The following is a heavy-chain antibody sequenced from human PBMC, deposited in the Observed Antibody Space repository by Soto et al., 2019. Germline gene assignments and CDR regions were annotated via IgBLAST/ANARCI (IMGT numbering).Heavy chain of an antibody. Sequence: EVQLVESGGGLVQPGGSLRLSCAASGFTVSNNYITWVRQAPGKGLEWVSVIHSDGSTYYADSVKGRFTIPRHNSKDTVYLQMNSLRPEDTAVYYCTRDHYGVSSYYFDYWGQGTLVTVSS. D-gene: IGHD4-17*01. J-gene: IGHJ4*02. V-gene: IGHV3-53*04. CDR2: IHSDGST. CDR1: GFTVSNNY. CDR3: TRDHYGVSSYYFDY.